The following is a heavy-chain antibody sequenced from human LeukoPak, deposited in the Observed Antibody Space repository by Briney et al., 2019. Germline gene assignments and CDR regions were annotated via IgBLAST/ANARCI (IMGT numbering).Heavy chain of an antibody. D-gene: IGHD4-17*01. CDR1: GFTFSSYA. CDR3: AKDDGDYHYYYYYGMDV. Sequence: QPGGSLRLSCAASGFTFSSYAMSWVRQAPGKGLEWVSAISGSGGSAYYADSVKGRFTISRDNSKNTLYLQMNSLRAEDTAVYYCAKDDGDYHYYYYYGMDVWGQGTTVTVSS. CDR2: ISGSGGSA. V-gene: IGHV3-23*01. J-gene: IGHJ6*02.